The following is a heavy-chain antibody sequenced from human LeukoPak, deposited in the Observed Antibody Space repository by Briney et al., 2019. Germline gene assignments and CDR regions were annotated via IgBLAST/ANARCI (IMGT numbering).Heavy chain of an antibody. V-gene: IGHV3-11*01. CDR3: ARERTYYYDSSGYYLW. J-gene: IGHJ4*02. D-gene: IGHD3-22*01. CDR2: ISSSGSTI. CDR1: GFTFSDYY. Sequence: PGGSLRLSCAASGFTFSDYYMSWIRQAPGQGLEWVSYISSSGSTIYYADSVKGRFTISRDNAKNSLYLQMNSLRAEDTAVYYCARERTYYYDSSGYYLWWGQGTLVTVFS.